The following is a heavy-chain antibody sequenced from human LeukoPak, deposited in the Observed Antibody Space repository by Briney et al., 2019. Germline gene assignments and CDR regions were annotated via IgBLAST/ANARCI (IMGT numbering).Heavy chain of an antibody. CDR3: ARYKLAEGYYYYMDV. D-gene: IGHD1-14*01. V-gene: IGHV4-39*07. J-gene: IGHJ6*03. Sequence: PSETLSLTCTVSGGSISSSSYYWGWIRQPPGKGLEWIGSIYYSGSTYYNPSLKSRVTISVDTSKNQFSLKLSSVTAADTAVYYCARYKLAEGYYYYMDVWGKGTTVTVSS. CDR1: GGSISSSSYY. CDR2: IYYSGST.